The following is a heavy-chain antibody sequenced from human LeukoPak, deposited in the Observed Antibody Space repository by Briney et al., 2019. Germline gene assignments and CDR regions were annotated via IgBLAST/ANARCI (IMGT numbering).Heavy chain of an antibody. CDR2: IRYDGSNK. V-gene: IGHV3-30*02. CDR1: GFTFSSYG. Sequence: GGSLRLSCAASGFTFSSYGMHWVRQAPGKGLEWVAFIRYDGSNKYYADSVKGRFTISRDNSKNTLYLQMNSLRAEDTAVYYCARRRYYYYYMDVWGKGTTVTVSS. CDR3: ARRRYYYYYMDV. J-gene: IGHJ6*03.